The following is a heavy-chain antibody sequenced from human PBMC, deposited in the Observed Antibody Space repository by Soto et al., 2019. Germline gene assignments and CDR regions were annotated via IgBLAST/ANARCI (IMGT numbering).Heavy chain of an antibody. CDR3: ARAPLRAAAGWYNRFDP. Sequence: PSETLSLTCAVSGGSISSSNWWSWVRQPPGKGLEWIGEIYHSGSTNYNPSLKSRVTISVDKSKNQFSLKLSSVTAADTAVYYCARAPLRAAAGWYNRFDPWGQGTLVTVYS. D-gene: IGHD6-13*01. J-gene: IGHJ5*02. V-gene: IGHV4-4*02. CDR2: IYHSGST. CDR1: GGSISSSNW.